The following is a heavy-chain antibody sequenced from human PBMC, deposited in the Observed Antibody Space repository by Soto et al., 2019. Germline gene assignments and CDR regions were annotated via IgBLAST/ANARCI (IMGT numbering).Heavy chain of an antibody. J-gene: IGHJ6*02. CDR3: ARDHSVSTPLDGIYV. CDR1: GFTFSSYA. D-gene: IGHD2-15*01. CDR2: ISSNGGST. Sequence: GGSLRLSCTASGFTFSSYAMHWVRQAPGKGLEYVSAISSNGGSTYYADSVKGRFTISRDNSKNTLYLQMSSLRAEDTAVYYCARDHSVSTPLDGIYVWGHGTTVTVSS. V-gene: IGHV3-64D*06.